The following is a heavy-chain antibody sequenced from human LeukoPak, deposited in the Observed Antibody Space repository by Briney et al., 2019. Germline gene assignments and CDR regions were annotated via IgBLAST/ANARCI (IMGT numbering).Heavy chain of an antibody. CDR1: GYSISSGYY. CDR3: ARVEMATYFDY. CDR2: IYHSGST. D-gene: IGHD5-24*01. Sequence: SETLSLTCAVSGYSISSGYYWGWIRQPPGKGLEWIGSIYHSGSTYYNPSLTSRVTISGDTSKNQFSLKLSSVTAADTAVYYCARVEMATYFDYWGQGTLVTVSS. J-gene: IGHJ4*02. V-gene: IGHV4-38-2*01.